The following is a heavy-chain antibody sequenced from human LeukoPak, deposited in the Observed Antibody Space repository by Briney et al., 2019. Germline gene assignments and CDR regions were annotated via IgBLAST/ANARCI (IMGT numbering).Heavy chain of an antibody. J-gene: IGHJ4*02. CDR2: ISSSGGDT. Sequence: GGSLRLSCAASGFTFSSSAMSWVRQAPGKGLEWVSSISSSGGDTNSADSVRGRFTISRDNAKNSLFLQMSSLRAEDTAVYYCARNNPSAVWSFDYWGQGTLVTVSS. CDR1: GFTFSSSA. V-gene: IGHV3-23*01. D-gene: IGHD1-14*01. CDR3: ARNNPSAVWSFDY.